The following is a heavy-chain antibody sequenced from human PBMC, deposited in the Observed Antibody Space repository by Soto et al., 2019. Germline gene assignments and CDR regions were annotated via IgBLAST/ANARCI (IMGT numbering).Heavy chain of an antibody. D-gene: IGHD6-19*01. V-gene: IGHV6-1*01. J-gene: IGHJ6*02. CDR2: TYYRSKWYN. CDR3: LGQWLVQGYYYYGMDV. CDR1: GDSVSSNRAA. Sequence: SQTLSLTCAISGDSVSSNRAAWNWIRQSPSGGLEWLGRTYYRSKWYNDYAVSVRSRITINPDTSKNQFSLKLTSVTPEDTAVYYCLGQWLVQGYYYYGMDVWGQGTTVTVSS.